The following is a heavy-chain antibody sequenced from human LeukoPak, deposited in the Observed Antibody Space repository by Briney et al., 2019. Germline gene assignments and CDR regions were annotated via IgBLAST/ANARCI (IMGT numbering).Heavy chain of an antibody. Sequence: HSGGSLRLSCAASGFTFSSYWMHWARQAPGKGLVWVSRINSDGSSTSYADSVKGRFTISRDNAKNSLYLQMNSLRAEDTALYYCAKGRRVYGSGSLYYFDYWGQGTLVTVSS. CDR3: AKGRRVYGSGSLYYFDY. CDR1: GFTFSSYW. V-gene: IGHV3-74*01. CDR2: INSDGSST. J-gene: IGHJ4*02. D-gene: IGHD3-10*01.